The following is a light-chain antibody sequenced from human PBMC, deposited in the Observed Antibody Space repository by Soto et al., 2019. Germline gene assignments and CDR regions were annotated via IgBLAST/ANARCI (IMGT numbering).Light chain of an antibody. CDR1: QSVSSSY. Sequence: EIVLPQSPGTLSLSPGERATLSCRASQSVSSSYLAWYQQKPGQAPRLLIYGASSRATGIPDRFSGSGSGTDFTLTISRLEPEDFAVYYCQQYCSSLITFGQRTRLEI. CDR3: QQYCSSLIT. V-gene: IGKV3-20*01. J-gene: IGKJ5*01. CDR2: GAS.